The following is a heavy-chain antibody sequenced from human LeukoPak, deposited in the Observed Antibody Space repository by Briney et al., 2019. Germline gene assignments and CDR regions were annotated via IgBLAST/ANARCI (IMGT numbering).Heavy chain of an antibody. D-gene: IGHD2-2*01. V-gene: IGHV3-53*01. CDR2: IYSGGST. J-gene: IGHJ5*02. Sequence: GGSLRLACAVSGFTVSSNYMSRVRQPPGTGLEWVSVIYSGGSTYYADSVKGRFTISRDNSKNTLYLQMNSLRAEDTAVYYRASSTSSLSWFDPWGQGTLVNVSS. CDR3: ASSTSSLSWFDP. CDR1: GFTVSSNY.